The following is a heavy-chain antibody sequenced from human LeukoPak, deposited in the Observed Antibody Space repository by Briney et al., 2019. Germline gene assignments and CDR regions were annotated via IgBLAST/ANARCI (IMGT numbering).Heavy chain of an antibody. CDR1: GYTFTDYY. CDR2: INPNSGGT. J-gene: IGHJ4*02. V-gene: IGHV1-2*02. D-gene: IGHD3-10*01. CDR3: ARHPYVSGNYYFDY. Sequence: ASVKVSCKASGYTFTDYYMHWVRQAPGQGLEWMGWINPNSGGTSYAQNLQGRVTMTRDTSISTAYMELSRLRSDDTAIYYCARHPYVSGNYYFDYWGQGTLVTVSS.